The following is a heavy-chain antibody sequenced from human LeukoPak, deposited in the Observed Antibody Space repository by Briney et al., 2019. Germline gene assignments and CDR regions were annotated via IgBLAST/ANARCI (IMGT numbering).Heavy chain of an antibody. CDR2: IIPIFGTA. V-gene: IGHV1-69*01. D-gene: IGHD6-6*01. CDR1: GGTFSSYA. J-gene: IGHJ6*02. CDR3: ARGARPGYYYYGMDV. Sequence: GSSVKVSCKASGGTFSSYAISWVRQAPGQGLEWMGGIIPIFGTANYAQKFQGRVTITADESTSTAYMELSSLRSEDTAVYYCARGARPGYYYYGMDVWGQGTTVTVSS.